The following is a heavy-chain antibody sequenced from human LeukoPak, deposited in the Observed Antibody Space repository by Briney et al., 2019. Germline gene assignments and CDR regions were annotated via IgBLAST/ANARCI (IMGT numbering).Heavy chain of an antibody. J-gene: IGHJ4*02. V-gene: IGHV4-59*11. Sequence: PSETLSLTCSVSGGSLSSHYWSWIRQPPGKGLELIGHIHDTGSTFYNPSLRCRVTISLDTSNNQFSLKLTSMTAADTAVYYCARFSSGCSTSSCYLTYWGQGTLVTVS. CDR1: GGSLSSHY. D-gene: IGHD2-2*01. CDR3: ARFSSGCSTSSCYLTY. CDR2: IHDTGST.